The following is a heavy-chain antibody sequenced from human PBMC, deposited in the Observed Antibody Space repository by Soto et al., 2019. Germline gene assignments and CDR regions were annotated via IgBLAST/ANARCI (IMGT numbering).Heavy chain of an antibody. Sequence: EVQVVESGGGLVQPGRSLRLSYAASGFSFDDYAMHWVRQAPGKGLEWVSGISWNSGTIVYVDSVKGRFTISRDNAKNSLYLQMNSLRAEDTALYHCAKSTGGTANGMCVWGQGTTVTVSS. CDR1: GFSFDDYA. V-gene: IGHV3-9*01. J-gene: IGHJ6*02. CDR3: AKSTGGTANGMCV. CDR2: ISWNSGTI. D-gene: IGHD2-8*02.